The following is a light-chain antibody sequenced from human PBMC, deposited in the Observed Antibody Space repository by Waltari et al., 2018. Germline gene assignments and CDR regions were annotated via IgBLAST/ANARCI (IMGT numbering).Light chain of an antibody. J-gene: IGLJ2*01. Sequence: QSALTQPRSVSGSPGQSVTISCTGTSSDVGGYNYVSWYHQHPGKAPKPMIYDVSQRPSGVPDRFSGSKSGNTASLTISGLQAEDEADYYCCSYAGSYTLVFGGGTKLTVL. CDR1: SSDVGGYNY. CDR3: CSYAGSYTLV. V-gene: IGLV2-11*01. CDR2: DVS.